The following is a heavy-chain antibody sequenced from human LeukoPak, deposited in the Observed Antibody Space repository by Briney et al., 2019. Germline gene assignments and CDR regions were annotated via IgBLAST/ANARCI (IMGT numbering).Heavy chain of an antibody. CDR2: IYYSGST. Sequence: SETLSLTCAVSGYSISSGYYWGWIRQPPGKGLEWIGYIYYSGSTNYNPSLKSRVTISVDTSKSQFSLKLSSVTAADTAVYYCARRYCSSTNCQFDPWGQGTLVTVSS. V-gene: IGHV4-61*01. CDR1: GYSISSGYY. CDR3: ARRYCSSTNCQFDP. J-gene: IGHJ5*02. D-gene: IGHD2-2*01.